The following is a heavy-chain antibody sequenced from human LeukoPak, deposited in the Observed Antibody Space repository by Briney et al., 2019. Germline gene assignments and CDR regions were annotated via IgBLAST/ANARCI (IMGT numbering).Heavy chain of an antibody. V-gene: IGHV4-59*01. J-gene: IGHJ4*02. CDR2: IYHSGST. CDR3: ARGVPPYSNYPFDY. Sequence: PSETLSLTCTVSGGSISSYYWSWIRQPPGKELEWIGYIYHSGSTNYNPSLKSRVTISVDTSKNRFSLRLSSVTAADTAVYYCARGVPPYSNYPFDYWGQGMLVTVSS. CDR1: GGSISSYY. D-gene: IGHD4-11*01.